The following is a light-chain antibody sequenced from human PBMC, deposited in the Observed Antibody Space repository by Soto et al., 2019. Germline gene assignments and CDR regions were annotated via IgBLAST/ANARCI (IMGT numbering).Light chain of an antibody. Sequence: QPVLTQSPSASASLGASVKLTCTLSSGHSSYAIAWHQQQPEKGPRYLIKLNSDGSHSKGDGIPDRFSGSSSGAERYLTISSLQSEDEADYYCQTWCTGVVFGGGTKLTVL. J-gene: IGLJ2*01. CDR3: QTWCTGVV. CDR1: SGHSSYA. CDR2: LNSDGSH. V-gene: IGLV4-69*01.